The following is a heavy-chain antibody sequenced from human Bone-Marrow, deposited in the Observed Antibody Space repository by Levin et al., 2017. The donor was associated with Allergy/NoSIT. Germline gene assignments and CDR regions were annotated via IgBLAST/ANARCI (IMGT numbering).Heavy chain of an antibody. V-gene: IGHV3-66*01. CDR3: PRGISSGLYGGIYFDS. CDR1: GFAVNSNY. CDR2: IYSGGTT. D-gene: IGHD6-19*01. J-gene: IGHJ4*02. Sequence: GESLKISCSASGFAVNSNYMSWVRQAPGKGLEWVSAIYSGGTTYYADSVTGRFIISRDNSKNTVFLQVNSMRAEDAAVYRCPRGISSGLYGGIYFDSWDQGALVTVSS.